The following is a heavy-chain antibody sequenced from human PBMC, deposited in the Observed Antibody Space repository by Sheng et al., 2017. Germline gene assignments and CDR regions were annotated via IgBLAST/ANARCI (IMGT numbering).Heavy chain of an antibody. CDR1: GFSLSTSGVG. Sequence: QITLKESGPTLVKPTQTLTLTCTFSGFSLSTSGVGVGWIRQPPGKALEWLALIYWDDDKRYSPSLKSRLTITKDTSKNQVVLTMTNMDPVDTATYYCAHRWGYGDYSGFDYWGRGNPGHRLL. V-gene: IGHV2-5*02. D-gene: IGHD4-17*01. CDR2: IYWDDDK. CDR3: AHRWGYGDYSGFDY. J-gene: IGHJ4*02.